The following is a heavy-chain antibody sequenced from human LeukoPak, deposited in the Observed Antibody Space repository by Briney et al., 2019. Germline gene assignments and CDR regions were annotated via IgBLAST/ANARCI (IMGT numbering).Heavy chain of an antibody. J-gene: IGHJ4*02. CDR1: GFTFSSYG. D-gene: IGHD2-8*02. V-gene: IGHV3-33*01. Sequence: PGMSLRLSCAASGFTFSSYGMHWVRQAPGKGLEWVAVIWYDGSKQYYADSVRGRFTISRDNSQNTVYLQMDSLRAEDTAVYYCARAPPGSSGGYFDDWGQGTLVTVSS. CDR3: ARAPPGSSGGYFDD. CDR2: IWYDGSKQ.